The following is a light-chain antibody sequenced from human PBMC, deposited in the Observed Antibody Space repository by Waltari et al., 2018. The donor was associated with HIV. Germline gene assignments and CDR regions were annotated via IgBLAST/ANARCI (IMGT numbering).Light chain of an antibody. CDR3: HQSSGLPRT. CDR2: YAS. Sequence: EIVLTQSPDFQSVTPKEKVTITCRASQSIGSSLHWYQQKPGQSPKILIKYASQTFSGVPSRFSGSKSGTEFTLTISSLEPGDAATYFCHQSSGLPRTFGQGTKVEI. CDR1: QSIGSS. V-gene: IGKV6-21*01. J-gene: IGKJ1*01.